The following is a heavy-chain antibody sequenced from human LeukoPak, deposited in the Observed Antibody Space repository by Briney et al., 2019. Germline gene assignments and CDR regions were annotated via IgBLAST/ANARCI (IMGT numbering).Heavy chain of an antibody. CDR3: ARDPYDSSSYHYSYFDY. J-gene: IGHJ4*02. V-gene: IGHV1-2*02. D-gene: IGHD3-22*01. Sequence: ASVKVSCKASGYTFTGYYMHWVRQAPGQGLEWMGWINPNSGGTKSAQKFQGRVTMTRGTSISTAYMELSRLRSDDTAVYYCARDPYDSSSYHYSYFDYWGQGTLVTVSS. CDR2: INPNSGGT. CDR1: GYTFTGYY.